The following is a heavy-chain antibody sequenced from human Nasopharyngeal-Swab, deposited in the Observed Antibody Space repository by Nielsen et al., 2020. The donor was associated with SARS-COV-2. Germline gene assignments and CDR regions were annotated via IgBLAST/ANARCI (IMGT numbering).Heavy chain of an antibody. J-gene: IGHJ6*02. V-gene: IGHV3-53*01. CDR3: ARVPDSRVYYDYYGMDV. CDR1: GFTVSSYY. D-gene: IGHD3-22*01. Sequence: GGSLRLSCAASGFTVSSYYMSWVRQAPGKGLEWVSVLDSGGSTYYADSVKGRLTISRDNPNNTLYLHLNSLRAEDTAVYYCARVPDSRVYYDYYGMDVWGQGTTVTVSS. CDR2: LDSGGST.